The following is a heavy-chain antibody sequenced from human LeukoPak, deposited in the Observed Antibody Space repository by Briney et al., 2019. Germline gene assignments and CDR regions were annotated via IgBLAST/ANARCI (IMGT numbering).Heavy chain of an antibody. CDR1: GGSISSGGYY. Sequence: SETLSLTCTVSGGSISSGGYYWSWIQQPPGKGLEWIGYIYHSGSTYYNPSLKSRVTISVDRSKNQFSLKLSSVTAADTAVYYCARGSEVDFDYWGQGTLVTVSS. J-gene: IGHJ4*02. CDR2: IYHSGST. D-gene: IGHD5-12*01. V-gene: IGHV4-30-2*01. CDR3: ARGSEVDFDY.